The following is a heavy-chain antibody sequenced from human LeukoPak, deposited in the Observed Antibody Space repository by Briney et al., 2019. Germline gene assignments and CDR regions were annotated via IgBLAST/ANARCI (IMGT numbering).Heavy chain of an antibody. CDR2: ISAGGGAT. J-gene: IGHJ5*02. CDR1: GFTFSSYA. CDR3: AKDRDSSGWYPSWFDP. V-gene: IGHV3-23*01. D-gene: IGHD6-19*01. Sequence: GGSLRLSCAASGFTFSSYAMSWVRQAPGKGPEWVSAISAGGGATYYADSVKGRFTISRDNSKNTLYLQMNSLRAEDTAVYYCAKDRDSSGWYPSWFDPWGQGTLVTVSS.